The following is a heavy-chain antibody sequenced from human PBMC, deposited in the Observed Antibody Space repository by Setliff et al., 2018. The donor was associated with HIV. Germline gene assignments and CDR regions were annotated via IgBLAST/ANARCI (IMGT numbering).Heavy chain of an antibody. J-gene: IGHJ4*02. Sequence: SETLSLTCTVSAGSIRSSTYYWAWIRQPPGKGLEWIGTIYYSGSTYYNPSLKSRATISVDTSKNQFSLRLNSVTAADTAVYYCARGEFYCGTDCYWSSFDYWGQGILVTVSS. CDR1: AGSIRSSTYY. CDR2: IYYSGST. CDR3: ARGEFYCGTDCYWSSFDY. D-gene: IGHD2-21*02. V-gene: IGHV4-39*01.